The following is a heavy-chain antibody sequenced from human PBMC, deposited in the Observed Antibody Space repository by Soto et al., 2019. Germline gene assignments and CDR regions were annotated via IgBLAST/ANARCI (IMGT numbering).Heavy chain of an antibody. CDR3: ARDKAEWNNYYYGMDV. CDR2: ISRSSNDI. J-gene: IGHJ6*02. V-gene: IGHV3-11*05. D-gene: IGHD1-1*01. CDR1: GFTFSDYY. Sequence: QVQLVESGGGLVMPGGSLRLSCAASGFTFSDYYMSWIRQAPGKGLEWISYISRSSNDIKYADSVKGRFTISRDNAKNSLYLHMNSLRAEDTAVYYCARDKAEWNNYYYGMDVWGQGTTVTVSS.